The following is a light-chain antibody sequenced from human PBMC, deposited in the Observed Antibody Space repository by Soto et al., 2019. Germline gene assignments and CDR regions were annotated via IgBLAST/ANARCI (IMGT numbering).Light chain of an antibody. CDR3: SSDAGGNDF. V-gene: IGLV2-8*01. Sequence: QSVLTQPPSASGSPGQSVTISCTGTSSDVGGYHYVSWYQQHPGKVPKLMVYEVNKRPSGVPDRFSGSKSGNTASLTVSGLQAEDEADYYCSSDAGGNDFFGTGTKLTVL. CDR1: SSDVGGYHY. CDR2: EVN. J-gene: IGLJ1*01.